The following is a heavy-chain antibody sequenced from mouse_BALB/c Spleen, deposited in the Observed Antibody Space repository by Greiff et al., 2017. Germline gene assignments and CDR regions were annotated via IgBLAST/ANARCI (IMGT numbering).Heavy chain of an antibody. J-gene: IGHJ4*01. V-gene: IGHV3-6*02. CDR2: ISYDGSN. Sequence: EVKVEESGPGLVKPSQSLSLTCSVTGYSITSGYYWNWIRQFPGNKLEWMGYISYDGSNNYNPSLKNRISITRDTSKNQFFLKLNSVTTEDTATYYCTITNYAMDYWGQGTSVTVSS. D-gene: IGHD1-2*01. CDR3: TITNYAMDY. CDR1: GYSITSGYY.